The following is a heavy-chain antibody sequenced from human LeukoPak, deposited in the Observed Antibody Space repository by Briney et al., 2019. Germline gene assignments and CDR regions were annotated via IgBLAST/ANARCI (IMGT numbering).Heavy chain of an antibody. D-gene: IGHD5-18*01. V-gene: IGHV3-23*01. CDR2: ISYSGANT. CDR3: AKGCDVTTMVFWTD. J-gene: IGHJ4*02. Sequence: GGSLRLSCAASRFTFSSYAMSWVRQAPGKGLEWVSSISYSGANTYYADSVKGRFTISRDNSKNTLYLQMNSLRAEDTAVYYCAKGCDVTTMVFWTDWGQGTLVTVSS. CDR1: RFTFSSYA.